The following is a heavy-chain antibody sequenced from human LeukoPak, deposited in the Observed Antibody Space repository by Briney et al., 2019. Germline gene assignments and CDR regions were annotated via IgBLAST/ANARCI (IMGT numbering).Heavy chain of an antibody. V-gene: IGHV1-2*06. CDR2: INPNSGGT. CDR3: AREPPSTIFGVVTSTPYWFDP. Sequence: ASVKVSCKASGYTFTGYYMHWVRQAPGQGLEWMGRINPNSGGTNYARKFQGRVTMTRDTSISTAYMELSSLRSEDTAVYYCAREPPSTIFGVVTSTPYWFDPWGQGTLVTVSS. CDR1: GYTFTGYY. D-gene: IGHD3-3*01. J-gene: IGHJ5*02.